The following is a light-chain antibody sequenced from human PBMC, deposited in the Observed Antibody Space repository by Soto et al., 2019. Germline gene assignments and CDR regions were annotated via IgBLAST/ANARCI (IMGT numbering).Light chain of an antibody. CDR3: QQYDSGPPIT. Sequence: EIVMTQSPAALSVSPGERATLSCRASQSVSGNLAWYQQKPGQAPRLLIYGASTRATGVPARFSGCGSGTELNLTISSLQSEDVAIYYCQQYDSGPPITVGQGTRLEIK. CDR2: GAS. J-gene: IGKJ5*01. V-gene: IGKV3-15*01. CDR1: QSVSGN.